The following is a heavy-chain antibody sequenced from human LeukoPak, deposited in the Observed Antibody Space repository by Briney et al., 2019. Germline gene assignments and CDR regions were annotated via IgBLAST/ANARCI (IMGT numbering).Heavy chain of an antibody. Sequence: GGSLRLSCAASGFTFSSFTMNWVRQAPGKGLEWVSSISSSSSYIYSADSVKGRFTISRDNARNSLYLRMNSLRAEDTAVYYCARDRPYYDSRGYYDGHFDYWGQGTLVTVSS. J-gene: IGHJ4*02. CDR1: GFTFSSFT. D-gene: IGHD3-22*01. CDR2: ISSSSSYI. V-gene: IGHV3-21*01. CDR3: ARDRPYYDSRGYYDGHFDY.